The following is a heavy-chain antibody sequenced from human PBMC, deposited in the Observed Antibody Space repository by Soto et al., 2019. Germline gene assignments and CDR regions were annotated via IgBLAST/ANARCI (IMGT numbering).Heavy chain of an antibody. CDR2: IRSKANGYAT. J-gene: IGHJ6*03. CDR1: GFTFSGSA. CDR3: TRQDYYYYMDV. Sequence: PGGSLRLSCAASGFTFSGSAMHWVRQASGKGLEWVGRIRSKANGYATAYAASVKGRFTISRDDSKNTAYLQMNSLKTEDTAVYYCTRQDYYYYMDVWGKGTTVTVSS. V-gene: IGHV3-73*01.